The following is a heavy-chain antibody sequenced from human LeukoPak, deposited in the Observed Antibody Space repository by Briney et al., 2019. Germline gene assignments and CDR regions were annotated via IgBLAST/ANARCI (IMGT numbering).Heavy chain of an antibody. Sequence: PGGSLRLSCAASGFTFSSYSMNPVRQAPGKGLEWVSSISSSSSYIYYADSVKGRFTISRDNAKNSLYLQMNSLRAEDTAVYYCAKSRYYDILTGYLHWGQGTLVTVSS. CDR3: AKSRYYDILTGYLH. CDR2: ISSSSSYI. D-gene: IGHD3-9*01. J-gene: IGHJ4*02. V-gene: IGHV3-21*01. CDR1: GFTFSSYS.